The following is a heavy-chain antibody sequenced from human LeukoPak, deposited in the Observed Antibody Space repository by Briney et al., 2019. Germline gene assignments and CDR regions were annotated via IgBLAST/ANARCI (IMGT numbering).Heavy chain of an antibody. V-gene: IGHV3-23*01. D-gene: IGHD6-6*01. CDR3: TRRTNLVNDY. J-gene: IGHJ4*02. Sequence: PGGSLRLSCTASGFTFSSHAMSWVRQAPGKGLEWVSTISDSHGDTYYADSVKGRFTISRDNSKNTLYLQMNSLRAEDTAVYYCTRRTNLVNDYWGQGTLVTVSS. CDR2: ISDSHGDT. CDR1: GFTFSSHA.